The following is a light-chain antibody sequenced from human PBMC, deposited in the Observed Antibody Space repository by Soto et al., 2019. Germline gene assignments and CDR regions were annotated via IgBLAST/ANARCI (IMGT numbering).Light chain of an antibody. CDR2: YIS. V-gene: IGKV3D-15*01. CDR3: QQHNQWPIT. Sequence: EIVLTQSAGTLTWSPGETCSLSCGASQSAGNFLAWYQQKPGQAPMLLIYYISTRATGIPARFSGSGSGTEFTLTINSLQSEDSAVYYCQQHNQWPITFGQGTRLEIK. CDR1: QSAGNF. J-gene: IGKJ5*01.